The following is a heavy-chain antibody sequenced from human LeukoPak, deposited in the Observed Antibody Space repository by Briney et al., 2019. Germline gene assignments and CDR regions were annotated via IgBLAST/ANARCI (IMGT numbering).Heavy chain of an antibody. D-gene: IGHD3-22*01. V-gene: IGHV1-18*01. Sequence: SVKVSCKASGYTFSSYGISWVRQAPGQGLEWVGRINPYNGNTKYVQKFYDRVSMTTDTSTSTAYMELRRLRSGDTAMYYCARGPRYDYDSSVYYFEFWGQGTLVTVSS. J-gene: IGHJ4*02. CDR2: INPYNGNT. CDR3: ARGPRYDYDSSVYYFEF. CDR1: GYTFSSYG.